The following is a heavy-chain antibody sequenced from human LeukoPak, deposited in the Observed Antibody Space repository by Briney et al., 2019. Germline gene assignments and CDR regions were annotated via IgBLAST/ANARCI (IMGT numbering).Heavy chain of an antibody. V-gene: IGHV4-39*01. CDR3: ARRGSGWPLDAFDI. Sequence: SETLSLTCTVSGGSISSSSYYWGWIRQPPGKGLEWIGSIYYSGSTYYNPSLKSRVTISVDTSKNQFSLKLSSVTAADTAVYYCARRGSGWPLDAFDIWGQGTMVTVSS. CDR2: IYYSGST. J-gene: IGHJ3*02. CDR1: GGSISSSSYY. D-gene: IGHD6-19*01.